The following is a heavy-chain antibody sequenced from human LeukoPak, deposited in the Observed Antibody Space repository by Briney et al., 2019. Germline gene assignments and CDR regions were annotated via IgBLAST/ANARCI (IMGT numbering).Heavy chain of an antibody. CDR2: IKQDASET. Sequence: PGGSLRLSCAVSGFIIFKSWMTWVRQAPGKGLEWVAIIKQDASETYYLDSVKGRFTISRDNAKNSIYLHMTRLRVEDTAVYYCARVAGEASGYHPFDIWGQGTMVTASS. CDR1: GFIIFKSW. CDR3: ARVAGEASGYHPFDI. V-gene: IGHV3-7*01. J-gene: IGHJ3*02. D-gene: IGHD3-22*01.